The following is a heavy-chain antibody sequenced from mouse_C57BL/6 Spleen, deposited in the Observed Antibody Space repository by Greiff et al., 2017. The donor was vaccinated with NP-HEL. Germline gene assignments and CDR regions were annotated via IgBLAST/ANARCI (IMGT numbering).Heavy chain of an antibody. V-gene: IGHV1-53*01. CDR3: ARREFYYDYGFDY. CDR2: INPSNGGT. D-gene: IGHD2-4*01. J-gene: IGHJ2*01. Sequence: QVQLQQPGTELVKPGASGYTFTSYWMHWVKQRPGQGLEWIGNINPSNGGTNYNEKFKSKATLTVDKSSSTAYMQLSSLTSEDSAVYYCARREFYYDYGFDYWGQGTTLTVSS. CDR1: GYTFTSYW.